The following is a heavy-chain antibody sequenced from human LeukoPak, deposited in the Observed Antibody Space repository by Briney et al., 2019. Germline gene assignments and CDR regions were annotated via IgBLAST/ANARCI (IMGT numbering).Heavy chain of an antibody. CDR3: ARDRRPSIYQGLDS. D-gene: IGHD2-2*01. Sequence: AGGSLRLSCAASGFTFRKYGMHWVRQAPGKGLEWVAFIRNDGSDKYYADSVKGRFAIPRDNAERSLYLQMNNLRAEDTAVYYCARDRRPSIYQGLDSWGQGTVVIVSP. CDR2: IRNDGSDK. J-gene: IGHJ5*01. V-gene: IGHV3-30*02. CDR1: GFTFRKYG.